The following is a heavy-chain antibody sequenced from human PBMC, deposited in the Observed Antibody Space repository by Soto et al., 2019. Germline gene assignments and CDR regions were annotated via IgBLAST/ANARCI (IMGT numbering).Heavy chain of an antibody. CDR1: GFTFSTYV. CDR3: GRDAPHISFFGYGDY. D-gene: IGHD3-3*01. J-gene: IGHJ4*02. V-gene: IGHV3-30-3*01. CDR2: ISSDGNNK. Sequence: PGGSLRLSCAASGFTFSTYVMDWVRQAPGKGLEWVAHISSDGNNKYYADSVKGRFTISRDNFKNSLYLQMSSLRADDTTEYYCGRDAPHISFFGYGDYWGQEIWVTVSS.